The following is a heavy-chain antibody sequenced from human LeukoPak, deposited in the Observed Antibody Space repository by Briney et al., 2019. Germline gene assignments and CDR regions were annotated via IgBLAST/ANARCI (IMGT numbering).Heavy chain of an antibody. CDR2: IKPDGTEK. CDR1: GFTFSKSW. CDR3: ASGNYFDY. V-gene: IGHV3-7*01. J-gene: IGHJ4*02. Sequence: GGSLRLSCAASGFTFSKSWMSWARQAPGKGLECVANIKPDGTEKYYVNSVKGRFTISRDNAKNSLYLQMNSLRAEDTAVYYCASGNYFDYWGQGTLVTVSS. D-gene: IGHD1-26*01.